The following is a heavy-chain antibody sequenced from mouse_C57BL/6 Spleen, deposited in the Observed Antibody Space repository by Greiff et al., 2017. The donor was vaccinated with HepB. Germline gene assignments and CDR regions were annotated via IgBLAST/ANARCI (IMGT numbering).Heavy chain of an antibody. V-gene: IGHV1-61*01. CDR1: GYTFTSYW. J-gene: IGHJ3*01. Sequence: QLQQPGAELVRPGSSVKLSCKASGYTFTSYWMDWVKQRPGQGLEWIGNIYPSDSETHYNQKFKDKATLTVDKSSSTAYMQLSSLTSEDSAVYYGAISYDYDGGFAYWGQGTLVTVSA. CDR2: IYPSDSET. CDR3: AISYDYDGGFAY. D-gene: IGHD2-4*01.